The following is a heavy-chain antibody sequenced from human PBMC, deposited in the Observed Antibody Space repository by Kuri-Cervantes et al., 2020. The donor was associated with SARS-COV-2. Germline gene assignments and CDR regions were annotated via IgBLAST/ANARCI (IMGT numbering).Heavy chain of an antibody. Sequence: ESLKISCTVSGGSISSYYWSWIRQPAGKGLEWIGRIYTSGSTNYNPSLKSRVTMSVDTSKNQFSLKLSSVTAADTAVYYCARLGYDSSGYKDYYFDYWGQGTLVTVSS. V-gene: IGHV4-4*07. D-gene: IGHD3-22*01. CDR1: GGSISSYY. J-gene: IGHJ4*02. CDR3: ARLGYDSSGYKDYYFDY. CDR2: IYTSGST.